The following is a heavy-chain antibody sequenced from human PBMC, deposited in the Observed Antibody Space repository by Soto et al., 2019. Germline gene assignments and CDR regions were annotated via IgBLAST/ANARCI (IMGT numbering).Heavy chain of an antibody. D-gene: IGHD2-8*02. Sequence: EVQVVESGGGLVQPGGSLRLSCAASGFTFSNYWMTWVRQAPGKGLEWVANIKQDASENFYVDSVKGRFTISRDNAKNAPYLQMDSLRVEDTAVYYCARESGHRGYDAFDIWGQGTMFTVSS. V-gene: IGHV3-7*04. J-gene: IGHJ3*02. CDR2: IKQDASEN. CDR3: ARESGHRGYDAFDI. CDR1: GFTFSNYW.